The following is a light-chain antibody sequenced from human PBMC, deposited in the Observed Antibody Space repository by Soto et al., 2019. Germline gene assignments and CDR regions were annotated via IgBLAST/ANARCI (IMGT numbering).Light chain of an antibody. CDR1: NIGTES. CDR2: NDK. V-gene: IGLV3-21*02. J-gene: IGLJ1*01. CDR3: QVWNSSSDQYV. Sequence: SYDLTPLLSVTVATGQTARITCGGYNIGTESVHWYQQKPGQAPVMVVYNDKDRPSGIPKRFSGSNSGNTATLTSSRVEAGDEADYYCQVWNSSSDQYVFGSGTKVTVL.